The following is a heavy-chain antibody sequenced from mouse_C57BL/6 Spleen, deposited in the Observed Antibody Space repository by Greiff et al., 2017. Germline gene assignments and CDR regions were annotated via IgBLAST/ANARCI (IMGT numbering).Heavy chain of an antibody. Sequence: EVKVVESGGDLVKPGGSLKLSCAASGFTFSSYGMSWVRQTPDKRLEWVATISSGGSYTYYPDSVKGRFTISRDNAKNTLYLQMSSLKSEDTAMYYCARRGYSNYVKYFDVWGTGTTVTVSS. V-gene: IGHV5-6*02. D-gene: IGHD2-5*01. CDR3: ARRGYSNYVKYFDV. CDR1: GFTFSSYG. CDR2: ISSGGSYT. J-gene: IGHJ1*03.